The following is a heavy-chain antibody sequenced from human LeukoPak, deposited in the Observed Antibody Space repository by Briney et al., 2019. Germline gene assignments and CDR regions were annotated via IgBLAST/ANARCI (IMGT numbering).Heavy chain of an antibody. V-gene: IGHV4-38-2*01. J-gene: IGHJ5*02. CDR2: IYYSGST. CDR1: GFTLSSYA. Sequence: GSLRLSCAASGFTLSSYAMSWVRQGPGKGLEWIGSIYYSGSTYYNPSLKSRVTISVDTSKNQCSLRLSSVTAADTAVYYCARLRGATVAHNWFDPWGQGTLVTVSS. CDR3: ARLRGATVAHNWFDP. D-gene: IGHD6-19*01.